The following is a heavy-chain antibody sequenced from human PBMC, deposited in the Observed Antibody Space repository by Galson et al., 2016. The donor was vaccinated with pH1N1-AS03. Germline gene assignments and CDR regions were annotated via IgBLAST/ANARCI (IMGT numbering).Heavy chain of an antibody. D-gene: IGHD2-15*01. V-gene: IGHV6-1*01. J-gene: IGHJ3*02. Sequence: RGLEWLGRTYWRSKWYIDYALSLKGRITINPDTSKNQFSLQLTSVIPDDTAVYYCARGRYSGLDTWGQGAKVTVSS. CDR2: TYWRSKWYI. CDR3: ARGRYSGLDT.